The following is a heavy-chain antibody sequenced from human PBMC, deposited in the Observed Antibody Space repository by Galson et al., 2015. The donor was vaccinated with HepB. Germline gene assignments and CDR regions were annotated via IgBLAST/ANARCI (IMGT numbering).Heavy chain of an antibody. J-gene: IGHJ5*02. V-gene: IGHV3-23*01. CDR3: AKDREAAAKRLYNWFDP. CDR2: ISGSGGST. Sequence: FLRLSCAASGFTFSSYAMSWVRQAPGKGLEWVSAISGSGGSTYYADSVKGRFTISRDNSKNTLYLQMNSLRAEDTAVYYCAKDREAAAKRLYNWFDPWGQGTLVTVSS. D-gene: IGHD6-13*01. CDR1: GFTFSSYA.